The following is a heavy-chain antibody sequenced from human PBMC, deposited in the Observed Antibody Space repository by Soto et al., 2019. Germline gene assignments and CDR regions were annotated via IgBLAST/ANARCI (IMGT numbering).Heavy chain of an antibody. J-gene: IGHJ4*02. Sequence: GGSLRLSCAASGFTFSSYWMHWVRQAPGKGLVWVSRIYSDGSSTTYADSVKGRFTISRDNAKNTLYLQMNSLRAEDTAVYYCARDVKWEHRPLDYWGQGTLVTVSS. CDR3: ARDVKWEHRPLDY. CDR1: GFTFSSYW. CDR2: IYSDGSST. D-gene: IGHD1-26*01. V-gene: IGHV3-74*01.